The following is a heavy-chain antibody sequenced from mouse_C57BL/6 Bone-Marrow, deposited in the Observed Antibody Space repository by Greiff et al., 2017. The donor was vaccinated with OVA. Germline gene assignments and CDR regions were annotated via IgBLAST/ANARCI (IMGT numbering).Heavy chain of an antibody. D-gene: IGHD1-1*01. CDR1: GYTFISYG. CDR3: APYYYYGSSPYFDY. Sequence: QVQLQQSGAELARPGASVKLSCKASGYTFISYGISWVKQRTGQGLEWIGEIYPRSGNTYYNEKFKGKATLTADKSSSTAYMELRSLTSEDSAVYFCAPYYYYGSSPYFDYWGQGTTLTVSS. CDR2: IYPRSGNT. J-gene: IGHJ2*01. V-gene: IGHV1-81*01.